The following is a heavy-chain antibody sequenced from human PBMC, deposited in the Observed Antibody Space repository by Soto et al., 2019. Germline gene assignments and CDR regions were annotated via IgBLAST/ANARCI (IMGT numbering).Heavy chain of an antibody. D-gene: IGHD3-10*01. CDR2: INHSGST. J-gene: IGHJ6*02. CDR3: ARGNYYGSGSYRYYYYGMDV. CDR1: GGSFSGYY. Sequence: SETLSLTCAVYGGSFSGYYWSWIRQPPGKGLEWIGEINHSGSTNYNPSLKSRVTISVDTSKNQFSLKLSSVTAADTAVYYCARGNYYGSGSYRYYYYGMDVWGQGTTVTVSS. V-gene: IGHV4-34*01.